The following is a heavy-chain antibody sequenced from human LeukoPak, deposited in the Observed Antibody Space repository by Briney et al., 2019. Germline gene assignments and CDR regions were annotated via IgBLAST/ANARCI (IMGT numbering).Heavy chain of an antibody. Sequence: ASVKVSCKASGYTFTSYGISWVRRAPGQGLEWMGWISAYNGNTNYAQKFQGRVTMTTDTSTSTAYMELRSLRSDDTAVYYCARDRSTWNYDPDHWGQGTLVTVSS. CDR1: GYTFTSYG. D-gene: IGHD1-7*01. V-gene: IGHV1-18*01. CDR3: ARDRSTWNYDPDH. J-gene: IGHJ4*02. CDR2: ISAYNGNT.